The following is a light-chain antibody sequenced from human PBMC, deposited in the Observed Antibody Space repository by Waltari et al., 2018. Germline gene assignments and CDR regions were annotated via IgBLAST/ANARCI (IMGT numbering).Light chain of an antibody. CDR2: VNSDGSH. CDR3: QSGGHGTWV. CDR1: RRHSSNV. J-gene: IGLJ3*02. V-gene: IGLV4-69*01. Sequence: QLVLTQSPSASAPLGASVKLTCPLRRRHSSNVVAWLQQQPEKGPRYLMKVNSDGSHSQGDEIPDRFSGTSSGAERYLTISNLQSEDEADYYCQSGGHGTWVFGGGTKLTVL.